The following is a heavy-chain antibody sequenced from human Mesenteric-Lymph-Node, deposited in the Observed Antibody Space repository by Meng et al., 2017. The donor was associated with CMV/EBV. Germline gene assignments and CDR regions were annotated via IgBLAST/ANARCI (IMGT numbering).Heavy chain of an antibody. CDR1: GFTVSSDF. CDR2: MYIDGST. D-gene: IGHD4-11*01. J-gene: IGHJ6*02. V-gene: IGHV3-66*02. CDR3: VRVRTTVASGGYYYYSAMDV. Sequence: GESLKISCAASGFTVSSDFMSWVRQAPGEGLEWVSVMYIDGSTYYADSVRGRFTVSRDSPRNTLYFQMDSLRAEDTAVYYCVRVRTTVASGGYYYYSAMDVWGQGTTVTVS.